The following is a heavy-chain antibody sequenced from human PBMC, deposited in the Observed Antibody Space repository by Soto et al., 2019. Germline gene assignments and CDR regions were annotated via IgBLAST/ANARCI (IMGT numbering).Heavy chain of an antibody. CDR3: AKGVYGSGSYPTDDY. Sequence: GGSLRLSCAASGFTFSSYAMSWVRQAPGKGLEWVSAISGSGGSTYYADSVKGRFTISRDNSKNTLYLQMNSLRAEDTAVYYCAKGVYGSGSYPTDDYWGQGTLVTVSS. V-gene: IGHV3-23*01. CDR2: ISGSGGST. D-gene: IGHD3-10*01. J-gene: IGHJ4*02. CDR1: GFTFSSYA.